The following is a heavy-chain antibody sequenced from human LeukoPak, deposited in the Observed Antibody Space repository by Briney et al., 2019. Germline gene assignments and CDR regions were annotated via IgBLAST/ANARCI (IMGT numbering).Heavy chain of an antibody. D-gene: IGHD6-25*01. V-gene: IGHV4-39*01. CDR3: ARLAAYYFDY. CDR1: GGSISSSSYY. J-gene: IGHJ4*02. Sequence: SETLSLTCTVSGGSISSSSYYWGCIRQPPGKGLEWIGSIYYSGSTYYNPSLKSRVTISVDTSKNQFSLKLSSVTAADTAVYYCARLAAYYFDYWGQGTLVTVSS. CDR2: IYYSGST.